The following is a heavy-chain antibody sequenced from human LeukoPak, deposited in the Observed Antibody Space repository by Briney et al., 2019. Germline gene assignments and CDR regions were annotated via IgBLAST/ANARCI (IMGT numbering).Heavy chain of an antibody. CDR1: GFTFSSYS. CDR3: AKDRWDIPDAFDI. Sequence: GGSLRLSCAASGFTFSSYSMSWVRQAPGKGLEWVSAISGSGGSTYYADSVKGRFTISRDNSKNTLYLQMNSLRAEDTAVYYCAKDRWDIPDAFDIWGQGTMVTVSS. D-gene: IGHD1-26*01. V-gene: IGHV3-23*01. J-gene: IGHJ3*02. CDR2: ISGSGGST.